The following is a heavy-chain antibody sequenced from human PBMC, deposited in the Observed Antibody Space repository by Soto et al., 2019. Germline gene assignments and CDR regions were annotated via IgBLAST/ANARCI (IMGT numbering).Heavy chain of an antibody. Sequence: QITLRESGPTLVKPTQTLTQTCTFSGFSLSTTGVGVGWFRQPPGRALEWLALIYWDDDKRYSPSLKNRLTITKVTSKNQVVLTMTNMDPVDTATYYCAHRDFDGIRGVIRWFDPWGQGTLVTVSS. CDR2: IYWDDDK. V-gene: IGHV2-5*02. D-gene: IGHD3-10*01. J-gene: IGHJ5*02. CDR1: GFSLSTTGVG. CDR3: AHRDFDGIRGVIRWFDP.